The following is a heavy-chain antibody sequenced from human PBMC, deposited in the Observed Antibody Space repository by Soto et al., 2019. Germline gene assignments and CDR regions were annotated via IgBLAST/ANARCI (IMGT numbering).Heavy chain of an antibody. V-gene: IGHV4-4*02. CDR2: IFHSGSS. J-gene: IGHJ5*02. CDR3: AKRGVAPFNWFDP. D-gene: IGHD1-1*01. CDR1: GGSITTDNW. Sequence: SETLSLTCAVSGGSITTDNWWTWVRQPPGKGLEWIGEIFHSGSSNYNPSLKSRVIMSVDKSKNQFSLNLSSVTAADTAVYYCAKRGVAPFNWFDPWGQGTLVTVSS.